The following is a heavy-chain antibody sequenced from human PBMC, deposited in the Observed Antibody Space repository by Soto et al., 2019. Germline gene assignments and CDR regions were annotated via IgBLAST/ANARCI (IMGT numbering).Heavy chain of an antibody. Sequence: EVQLLESGGGLGQPGGSLRLSCAASGFTFSSYAMKWVRQAPGKGLEWVSLIGESGTPTYYADSVKGRFTISRDNSGNTLFLEMYSLRAEDTAVNYCARYIPGVRYYGMDVWGQGTTVTVSS. J-gene: IGHJ6*02. V-gene: IGHV3-23*01. CDR2: IGESGTPT. D-gene: IGHD2-2*01. CDR3: ARYIPGVRYYGMDV. CDR1: GFTFSSYA.